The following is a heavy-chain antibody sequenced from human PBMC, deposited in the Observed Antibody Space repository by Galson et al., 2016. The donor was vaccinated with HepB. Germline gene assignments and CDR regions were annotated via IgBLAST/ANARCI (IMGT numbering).Heavy chain of an antibody. CDR3: ARDPIAAHPDYFDY. CDR1: GFTFSSYW. Sequence: SLRLSCAAAGFTFSSYWMHWVRQGPGKGLEWVAVMSSAGGVKLYADSVKGRFTISGDNSKSTLYLQMTSLTAEDTAVYYCARDPIAAHPDYFDYWGQGTLVTVSS. V-gene: IGHV3-30-3*01. J-gene: IGHJ4*02. D-gene: IGHD6-6*01. CDR2: MSSAGGVK.